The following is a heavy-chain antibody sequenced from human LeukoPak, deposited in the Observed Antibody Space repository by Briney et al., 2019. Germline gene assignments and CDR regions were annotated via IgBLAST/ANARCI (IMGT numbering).Heavy chain of an antibody. D-gene: IGHD4-23*01. J-gene: IGHJ6*02. CDR3: ARARNSYYCYGMDV. CDR1: GYTFTSYA. CDR2: INTNTGNP. V-gene: IGHV7-4-1*02. Sequence: ASVKVSRKASGYTFTSYAMNWVRQAPGQGLEWMGWINTNTGNPTYAQGFTGRFVFSLDTSVSTAYLQISSLKAEDTAVYYCARARNSYYCYGMDVWGQGTTVTVSS.